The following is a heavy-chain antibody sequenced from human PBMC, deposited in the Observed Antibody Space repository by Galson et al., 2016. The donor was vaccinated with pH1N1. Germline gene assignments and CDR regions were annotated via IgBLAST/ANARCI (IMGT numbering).Heavy chain of an antibody. J-gene: IGHJ5*02. CDR2: INPDSGST. CDR3: ARVSSSIPFDP. CDR1: GYTFTGYY. D-gene: IGHD6-13*01. V-gene: IGHV1-2*02. Sequence: SVKVSCKASGYTFTGYYIHWVRQAPGQGLEWMGWINPDSGSTTYAQNLLGRVTMTRDTSISTAFMEVNSLKCDDTAVYYCARVSSSIPFDPWGQGTLVTVSS.